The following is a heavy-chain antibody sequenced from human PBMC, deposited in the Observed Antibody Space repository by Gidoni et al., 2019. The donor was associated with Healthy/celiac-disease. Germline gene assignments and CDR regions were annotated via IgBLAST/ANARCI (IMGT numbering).Heavy chain of an antibody. CDR1: GYTFTGYY. Sequence: QVQLVQSGAEVKKPGASVTVSCKASGYTFTGYYMHWVRQAPGQGLEWMGWINPNSGGTNYAQKFQGRVTMTRDTSISTAYMELSRLRSDDTAVYYCARAYYYDSSGYYYYYYYGMDVWGQGTTVTVSS. CDR2: INPNSGGT. D-gene: IGHD3-22*01. J-gene: IGHJ6*02. V-gene: IGHV1-2*02. CDR3: ARAYYYDSSGYYYYYYYGMDV.